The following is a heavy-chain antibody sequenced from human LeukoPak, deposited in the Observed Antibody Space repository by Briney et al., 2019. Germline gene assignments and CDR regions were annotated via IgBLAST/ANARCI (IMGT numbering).Heavy chain of an antibody. D-gene: IGHD6-13*01. J-gene: IGHJ1*01. CDR3: ARDQYGLAAAGEKYFQH. Sequence: PSETLSLTCTVSGGSISLSTYYWGWIRQPPGKGLEWIGSVYFTGSTYFNPSLKSRVTISVDTSKNQFSLKLRSVTAADTAVYYCARDQYGLAAAGEKYFQHWGQGTLVTVSS. CDR2: VYFTGST. V-gene: IGHV4-39*07. CDR1: GGSISLSTYY.